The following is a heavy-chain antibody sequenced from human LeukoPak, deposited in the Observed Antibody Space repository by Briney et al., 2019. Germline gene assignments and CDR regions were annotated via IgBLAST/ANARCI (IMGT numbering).Heavy chain of an antibody. V-gene: IGHV3-23*01. Sequence: GGSLRLSCVASGFTFSSYELNWVRQAPGKGLEWVSTISGSGGAGTYYADSVKGRFTVSRDNSRTTLYLPMNSLRAEDTGVYYCVKDRGGSPFYGMDVWGQGTTVTVSS. CDR2: ISGSGGAGT. J-gene: IGHJ6*02. D-gene: IGHD1-26*01. CDR1: GFTFSSYE. CDR3: VKDRGGSPFYGMDV.